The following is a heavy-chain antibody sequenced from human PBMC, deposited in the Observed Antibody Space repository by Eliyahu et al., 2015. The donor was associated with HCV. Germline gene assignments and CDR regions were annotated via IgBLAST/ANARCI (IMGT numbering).Heavy chain of an antibody. CDR3: ARDTGVRDIAFDV. D-gene: IGHD4-23*01. V-gene: IGHV3-33*01. CDR2: IWFDXSKK. Sequence: QVQLVESGGGEVQPGRSLRLSCVASGFSFSTYGLPWVRQXPGKGLEWVAVIWFDXSKKYYADSVQGRFTISRDNSKNTLYLEMNSLRVEDMALYYCARDTGVRDIAFDVWGQGTMVTVSS. J-gene: IGHJ3*01. CDR1: GFSFSTYG.